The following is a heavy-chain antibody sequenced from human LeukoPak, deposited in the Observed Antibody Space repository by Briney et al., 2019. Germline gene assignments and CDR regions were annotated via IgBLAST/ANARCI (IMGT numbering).Heavy chain of an antibody. CDR2: IYSGGST. J-gene: IGHJ6*02. V-gene: IGHV3-66*01. D-gene: IGHD3-9*01. CDR1: GFTVSSNY. CDR3: AREGGIDILTGPYGMDV. Sequence: GGSLRLSCAASGFTVSSNYMSWVRQAPGKGLEWVSVIYSGGSTYYADSVKGRFTISRDNSKNTLYLQMNSLRAEDTAVYYCAREGGIDILTGPYGMDVWGQGTTVTVSS.